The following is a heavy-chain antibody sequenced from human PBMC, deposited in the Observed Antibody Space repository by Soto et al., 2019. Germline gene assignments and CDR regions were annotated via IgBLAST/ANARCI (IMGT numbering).Heavy chain of an antibody. CDR1: GFTFSDYY. D-gene: IGHD5-12*01. V-gene: IGHV3-11*01. J-gene: IGHJ3*02. CDR2: ISGGNTI. CDR3: VRGHSGLDI. Sequence: QVQVVESGGGLVKPGGSLRLSCAGSGFTFSDYYMSWIRQISGKGLEWISYISGGNTIYYIDSVKGRFTLSRDSAKNSLYLQMDSLRAEDTAVYYCVRGHSGLDIWGQGTMVTVSS.